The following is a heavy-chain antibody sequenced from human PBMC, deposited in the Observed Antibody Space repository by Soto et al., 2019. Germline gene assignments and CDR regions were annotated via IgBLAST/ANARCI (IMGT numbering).Heavy chain of an antibody. CDR3: ARLKEDTAMVSTCRDAFDI. Sequence: PSETLSLTCTVSGGSISSSSYYWGWIRQPPGKGLEWIGSIYYSGSTYYNPSLKSRVTISVDTSKNQFSLKLSSVTAAATALYYCARLKEDTAMVSTCRDAFDIWGQGTMVTVS. CDR2: IYYSGST. V-gene: IGHV4-39*01. D-gene: IGHD5-18*01. CDR1: GGSISSSSYY. J-gene: IGHJ3*02.